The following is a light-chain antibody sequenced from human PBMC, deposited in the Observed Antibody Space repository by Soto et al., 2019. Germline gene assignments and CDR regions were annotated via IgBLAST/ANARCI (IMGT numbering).Light chain of an antibody. CDR3: QQRKNWLVT. J-gene: IGKJ5*01. CDR2: DAS. CDR1: QSVGSY. V-gene: IGKV3-11*01. Sequence: PGERATLSCRASQSVGSYLAWYQQKPGQAPRLLIYDASNRATGIPARFSGSGFGTDFTLTISSLEPEDFAVYYCQQRKNWLVTFCHVTRLEIK.